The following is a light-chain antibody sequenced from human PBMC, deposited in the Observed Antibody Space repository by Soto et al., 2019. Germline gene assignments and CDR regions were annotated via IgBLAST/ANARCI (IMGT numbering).Light chain of an antibody. J-gene: IGKJ2*01. V-gene: IGKV3D-15*01. CDR2: GAS. Sequence: MTQSPSTLSASVGDRVTITCRASQSISSDLAWYQQKPGQTPRLLIFGASNRATGIPARFSGSGSGTDFTLTISSLQSEDFAVYYCHHYNNFPPYTFGQGTKLEIK. CDR1: QSISSD. CDR3: HHYNNFPPYT.